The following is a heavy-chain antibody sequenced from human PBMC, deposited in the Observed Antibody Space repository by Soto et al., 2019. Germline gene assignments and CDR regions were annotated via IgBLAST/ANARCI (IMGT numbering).Heavy chain of an antibody. V-gene: IGHV3-23*01. J-gene: IGHJ4*02. D-gene: IGHD5-18*01. CDR1: GFTFSSFA. Sequence: VQLSESGGGLVQPGVSLRLSCAASGFTFSSFALSWVRQAPGKGLEWVAAISGSGGDTDYADSVKGRFTISRDNSQNTLFLQMNRLRAEDTAVYYCAGPGYSSQDYWGQGTLVTVSS. CDR3: AGPGYSSQDY. CDR2: ISGSGGDT.